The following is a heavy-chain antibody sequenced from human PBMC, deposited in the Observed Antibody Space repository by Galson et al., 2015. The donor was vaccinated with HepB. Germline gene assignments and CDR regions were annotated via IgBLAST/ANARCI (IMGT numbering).Heavy chain of an antibody. CDR3: AKDIKDSSGYWFWFDP. Sequence: SLRLSCAASGFVFSGYTMSWVRQAPGKGLEWVSAISGNGDNTFYPDSVRGRFAISRDNSKNIVYLQMNSLRADDTAVYYCAKDIKDSSGYWFWFDPWGQGTPVTVSP. J-gene: IGHJ5*02. CDR1: GFVFSGYT. V-gene: IGHV3-23*01. D-gene: IGHD3-22*01. CDR2: ISGNGDNT.